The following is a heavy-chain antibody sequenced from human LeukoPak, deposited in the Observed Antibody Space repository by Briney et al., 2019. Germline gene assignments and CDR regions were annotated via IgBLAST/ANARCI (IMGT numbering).Heavy chain of an antibody. J-gene: IGHJ5*01. CDR2: IESNGLT. D-gene: IGHD3-10*01. CDR1: GFTFSSYW. Sequence: GGSLRLSCEASGFTFSSYWMHWVRQIPGKGLMWVSRIESNGLTLYADSVRDRFTISRDNGKNTIYLQMNSLRVDDTAINYCAKAATYFYGSVTYDWFESWGQGTLVTVSS. CDR3: AKAATYFYGSVTYDWFES. V-gene: IGHV3-74*01.